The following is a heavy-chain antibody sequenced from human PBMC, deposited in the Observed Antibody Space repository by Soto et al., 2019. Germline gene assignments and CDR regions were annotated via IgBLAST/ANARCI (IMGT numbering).Heavy chain of an antibody. CDR3: ARGGGSGYCSGGSCYSPIDY. Sequence: SETLSLTCTVSGGSVSSGSYYWSWIRQPPGKGLEWIGYIYYSGSTNYNPSLKSRVTISVDTSKNQFSLKLSSVTAADTAVYYCARGGGSGYCSGGSCYSPIDYWGQGTLVTVSS. V-gene: IGHV4-61*01. D-gene: IGHD2-15*01. J-gene: IGHJ4*02. CDR2: IYYSGST. CDR1: GGSVSSGSYY.